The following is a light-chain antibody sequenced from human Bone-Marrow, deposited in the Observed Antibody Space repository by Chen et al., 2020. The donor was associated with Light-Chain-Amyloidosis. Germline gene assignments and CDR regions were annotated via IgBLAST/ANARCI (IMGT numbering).Light chain of an antibody. CDR2: VVT. J-gene: IGLJ2*01. CDR1: SSDVGGYNY. V-gene: IGLV2-14*03. CDR3: SSYTTTNTLV. Sequence: QSALTQPASVSGSPGQSITISCTGTSSDVGGYNYVSWYQQHPGKAPKLIIYVVTSRPSGVSNRSSGSKSGNTASLTISGLQAEDEADYYCSSYTTTNTLVFGGGTKLTVL.